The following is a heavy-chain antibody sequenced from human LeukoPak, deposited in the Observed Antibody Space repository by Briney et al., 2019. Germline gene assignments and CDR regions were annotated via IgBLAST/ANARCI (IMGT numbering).Heavy chain of an antibody. CDR2: IIPIFGTA. CDR3: ARCPLRFLEWSTVGYYYYYMDV. D-gene: IGHD3-3*01. J-gene: IGHJ6*03. V-gene: IGHV1-69*13. Sequence: ASVKISCKASGGTFSSYAISWVREAPGQGLEWMGGIIPIFGTANYAQKFQGRVTITADESTSTAYMELSSLRSEDTAVYYCARCPLRFLEWSTVGYYYYYMDVWGKGTTVTVSS. CDR1: GGTFSSYA.